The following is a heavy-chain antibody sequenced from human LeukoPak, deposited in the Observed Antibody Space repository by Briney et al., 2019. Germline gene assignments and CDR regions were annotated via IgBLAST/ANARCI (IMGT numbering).Heavy chain of an antibody. V-gene: IGHV1-18*01. J-gene: IGHJ1*01. CDR3: ARFTAVAGTFQH. CDR2: ISAYNGNT. CDR1: GYTFSIYG. Sequence: ASVKVSCKASGYTFSIYGISWVRQAPGQGLEWMGWISAYNGNTNYAQKLQGRVTMATDTSTSTAYMELRSLRFDDTAVYYCARFTAVAGTFQHWGQGTLVTVSS. D-gene: IGHD6-19*01.